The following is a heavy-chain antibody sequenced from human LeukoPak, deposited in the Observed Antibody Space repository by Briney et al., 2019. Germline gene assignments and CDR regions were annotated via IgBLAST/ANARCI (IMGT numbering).Heavy chain of an antibody. J-gene: IGHJ4*02. CDR1: GGSFSGYY. D-gene: IGHD6-19*01. V-gene: IGHV4-34*01. CDR3: ARVRSSGWSSHFDY. CDR2: INHSGST. Sequence: SETLSLTCVVYGGSFSGYYWSWIRQPPGKGLEWIGEINHSGSTNYNPSLKSRVTISVDTSKNQFSLKLSSVTAADTAVYYCARVRSSGWSSHFDYWGQGTLVTVSS.